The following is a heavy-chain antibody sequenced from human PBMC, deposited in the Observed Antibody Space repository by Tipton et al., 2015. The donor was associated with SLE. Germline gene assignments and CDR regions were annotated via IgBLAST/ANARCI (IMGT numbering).Heavy chain of an antibody. CDR2: ISSSSSYI. D-gene: IGHD3-22*01. J-gene: IGHJ4*02. V-gene: IGHV3-21*01. CDR1: GFTFSSYS. CDR3: ARDVGGYYDSFYYFDY. Sequence: SLRLSCAASGFTFSSYSMNWVRQAPGKGLEWVSSISSSSSYIYYADPVKGRFTISRNNAKNSLYLQMNSLRAEDTAVYYCARDVGGYYDSFYYFDYWGQGTLVTVSS.